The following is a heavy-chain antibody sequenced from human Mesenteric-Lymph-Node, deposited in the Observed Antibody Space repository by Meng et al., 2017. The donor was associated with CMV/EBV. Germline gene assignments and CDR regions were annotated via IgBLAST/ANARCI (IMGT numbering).Heavy chain of an antibody. CDR2: ISSSGTTI. CDR1: GFTFSSYE. D-gene: IGHD2-2*01. Sequence: GESLKISCVASGFTFSSYEMNWVRQAPGKGLEWVSYISSSGTTIYYADSVKGRFTISRDNAKTSLYLQMNSLRVEDTAVYYCARERGGYCSSTSCQKTFDYWGQGTLVTVSS. J-gene: IGHJ4*02. V-gene: IGHV3-48*03. CDR3: ARERGGYCSSTSCQKTFDY.